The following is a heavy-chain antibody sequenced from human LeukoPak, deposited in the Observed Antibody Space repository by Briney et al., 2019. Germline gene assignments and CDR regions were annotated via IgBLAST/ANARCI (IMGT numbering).Heavy chain of an antibody. Sequence: GGSLKLSCAASGFTFSNYWMSWVRQAPGKGLEWVANRNQDESEKYYVDFVKGRFTISRDNAKNSLYLEMNSLRAEDTAMYYCMRGHYGDYAWGQGSLVTVSS. D-gene: IGHD4-17*01. J-gene: IGHJ5*02. V-gene: IGHV3-7*01. CDR3: MRGHYGDYA. CDR2: RNQDESEK. CDR1: GFTFSNYW.